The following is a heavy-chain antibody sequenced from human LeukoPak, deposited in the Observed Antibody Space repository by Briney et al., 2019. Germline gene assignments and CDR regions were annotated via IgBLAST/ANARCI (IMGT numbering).Heavy chain of an antibody. V-gene: IGHV4-61*02. J-gene: IGHJ4*02. Sequence: PSETLSLTCTVSGGSISSAGYYWSWIRQPAGKALEWIGRIYISGSTKYNPSLQSRVTISVDTSKNQFSLNLSSVTAADTAVYYCARDGGGAAASTGVYFDYWGQGTLVTVSS. CDR2: IYISGST. CDR3: ARDGGGAAASTGVYFDY. CDR1: GGSISSAGYY. D-gene: IGHD6-13*01.